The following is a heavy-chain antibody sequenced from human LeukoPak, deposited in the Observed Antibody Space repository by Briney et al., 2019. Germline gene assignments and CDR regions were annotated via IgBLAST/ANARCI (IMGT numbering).Heavy chain of an antibody. D-gene: IGHD4-17*01. CDR3: ARDIHDYGDYVWFDP. Sequence: XETLSLTCTVSGGSLSSYYWSWVRQPPGKGREWIGYIYYSGSTNYNPSLKSGVTISVDTSKNQFSLKLSSVTAADTAVYYCARDIHDYGDYVWFDPWGQGTLVTVSS. CDR2: IYYSGST. V-gene: IGHV4-59*01. J-gene: IGHJ5*02. CDR1: GGSLSSYY.